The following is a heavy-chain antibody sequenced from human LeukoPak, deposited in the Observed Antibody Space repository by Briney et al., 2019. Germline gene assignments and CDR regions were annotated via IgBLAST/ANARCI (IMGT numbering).Heavy chain of an antibody. CDR2: IYYSGST. Sequence: PSETPSLTCIVSGGSISSYYWSWIRQPPGKGLEWIGYIYYSGSTNYNPSLKSRVTISVDTSKNQLSLKLRSVTAADTAVYYCARVSYYDSSGYYIDYWGQGTLVTVSS. CDR3: ARVSYYDSSGYYIDY. J-gene: IGHJ4*02. CDR1: GGSISSYY. V-gene: IGHV4-59*08. D-gene: IGHD3-22*01.